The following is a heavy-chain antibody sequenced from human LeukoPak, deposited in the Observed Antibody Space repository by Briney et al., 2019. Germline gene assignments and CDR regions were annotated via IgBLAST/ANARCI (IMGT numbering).Heavy chain of an antibody. CDR1: GYAFTSYG. V-gene: IGHV1-18*01. Sequence: ASVKVSCKASGYAFTSYGISWVRQEPGQGPEWMGWISAYNGNTNYAQKLQGRVTMTTDTSTSTAYMELRSLRSDDTAVYYCARGRYYDILTGYTIDYWGQGTLVTVSS. CDR2: ISAYNGNT. D-gene: IGHD3-9*01. CDR3: ARGRYYDILTGYTIDY. J-gene: IGHJ4*02.